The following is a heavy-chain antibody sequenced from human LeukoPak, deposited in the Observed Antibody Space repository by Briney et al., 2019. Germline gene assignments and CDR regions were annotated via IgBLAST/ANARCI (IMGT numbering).Heavy chain of an antibody. Sequence: GGSLRLSCAASGFPFSSYSMNWVRQAPGKGLEWVSSITSSSTYIFYADSVTGRFTISRDNAKNSLYLQMNSLRAEDTAVYYCARYSGTYRDYWGQGTLVTVSS. CDR1: GFPFSSYS. CDR2: ITSSSTYI. D-gene: IGHD1-26*01. J-gene: IGHJ4*02. V-gene: IGHV3-21*01. CDR3: ARYSGTYRDY.